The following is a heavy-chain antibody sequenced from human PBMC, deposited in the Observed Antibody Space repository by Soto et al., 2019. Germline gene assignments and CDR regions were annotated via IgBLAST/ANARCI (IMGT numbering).Heavy chain of an antibody. Sequence: QVQLVQSGAEVKKPGASVKVSCKASGYTFTSYGISWVRQAPGQGLEWMGWISAYNGNTNYAQKLQGRVTMTTDTSTSTAYMDLRSLSSDDTAVYYCARDPRRGQQLVRDWFDPWGQGTLVTVSS. V-gene: IGHV1-18*01. J-gene: IGHJ5*02. CDR3: ARDPRRGQQLVRDWFDP. D-gene: IGHD6-13*01. CDR2: ISAYNGNT. CDR1: GYTFTSYG.